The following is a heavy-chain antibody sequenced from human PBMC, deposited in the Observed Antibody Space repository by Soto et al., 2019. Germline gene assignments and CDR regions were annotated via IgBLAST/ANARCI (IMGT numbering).Heavy chain of an antibody. V-gene: IGHV4-59*01. D-gene: IGHD3-22*01. CDR3: ARDHSDISGTYDVFDI. CDR2: IYYSGST. CDR1: DGSISGYY. J-gene: IGHJ3*02. Sequence: PSETQSLTCTVSDGSISGYYWSWIRKPPGKGLEWIGDIYYSGSTNYNPSLKSRVTISVDTSKNPFPPKLSSVTAADTAVYYCARDHSDISGTYDVFDIWGQGAMVPVSS.